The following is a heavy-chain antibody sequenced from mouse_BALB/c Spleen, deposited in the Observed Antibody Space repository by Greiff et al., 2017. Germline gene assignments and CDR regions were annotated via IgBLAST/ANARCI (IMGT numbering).Heavy chain of an antibody. CDR3: ARFITTRAMDY. V-gene: IGHV1S81*02. D-gene: IGHD1-2*01. CDR1: GYTFTSYW. CDR2: INPSNGRT. Sequence: VQLQQPGAELVKPGASVKLSCKASGYTFTSYWMHWVKQRPGQGLEWIGEINPSNGRTNYNEKFKSKATLTVDKSSSTAYMQLRSLTSEDSAVYYCARFITTRAMDYWGQGTSVTVSS. J-gene: IGHJ4*01.